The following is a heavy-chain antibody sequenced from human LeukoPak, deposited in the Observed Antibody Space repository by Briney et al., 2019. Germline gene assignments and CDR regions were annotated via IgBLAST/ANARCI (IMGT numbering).Heavy chain of an antibody. CDR2: IIPIFGTA. Sequence: SVKVSCKASGGTFSSYAISWVRQAPGQGLERMGGIIPIFGTANYAQKFQGRVTITADESTSTAYMELSSLRSEDTAVYYCARDQRDGYNVYAFDIWGQGTMVTVSS. J-gene: IGHJ3*02. V-gene: IGHV1-69*01. CDR1: GGTFSSYA. D-gene: IGHD5-24*01. CDR3: ARDQRDGYNVYAFDI.